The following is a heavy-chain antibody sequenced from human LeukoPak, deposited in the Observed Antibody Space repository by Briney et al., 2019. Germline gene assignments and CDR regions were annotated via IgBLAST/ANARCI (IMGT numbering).Heavy chain of an antibody. CDR2: ITSSSSYI. Sequence: GGSLRLSCAASGFAFSTYNMNWVRQAPGKGLEWVSSITSSSSYIYYADSLKGRFTISRDNAKNSLYLQMNSLRAEDTAVYYCAKDLTSSSIAARPLYYFDYWGQGTLVTVSS. CDR1: GFAFSTYN. V-gene: IGHV3-21*01. J-gene: IGHJ4*02. D-gene: IGHD6-6*01. CDR3: AKDLTSSSIAARPLYYFDY.